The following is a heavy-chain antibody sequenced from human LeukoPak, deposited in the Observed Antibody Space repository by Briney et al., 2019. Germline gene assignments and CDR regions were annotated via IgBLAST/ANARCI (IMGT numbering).Heavy chain of an antibody. CDR2: ISADGRTQ. CDR3: AREFGHDRWYFDY. J-gene: IGHJ4*02. D-gene: IGHD5-12*01. Sequence: GGSLRLSCAASGFTFSSYSIHWVRQAPGKGLEWVTVISADGRTQYYSDSVKGRFTVSRDNSLSTLHLQMNSLRTGDTAAYYCAREFGHDRWYFDYWGQGALVTVSS. V-gene: IGHV3-30*03. CDR1: GFTFSSYS.